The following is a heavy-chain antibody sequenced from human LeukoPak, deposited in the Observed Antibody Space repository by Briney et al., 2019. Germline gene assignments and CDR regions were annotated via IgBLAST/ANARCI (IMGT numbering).Heavy chain of an antibody. CDR3: ARFETVTPELDDY. CDR1: GFTFSEYY. CDR2: ISSSSKYI. D-gene: IGHD4-17*01. V-gene: IGHV3-21*01. Sequence: GGSLRLSCAASGFTFSEYYMSWVRQAPGKGLEWVSSISSSSKYIFYADSVKGRFTISRDNAENSLYLQMNSLRAEDTAVYYCARFETVTPELDDYWGQGTLVTVSS. J-gene: IGHJ4*02.